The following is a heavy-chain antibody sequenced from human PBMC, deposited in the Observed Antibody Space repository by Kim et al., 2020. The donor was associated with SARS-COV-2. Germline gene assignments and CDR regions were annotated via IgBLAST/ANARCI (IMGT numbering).Heavy chain of an antibody. J-gene: IGHJ6*02. CDR3: AREQFHGTGMDV. D-gene: IGHD6-19*01. Sequence: INYATSVKGRFTISRDNAKNSLYLQLSSLRAEDTAVYYCAREQFHGTGMDVWGQGTTVTVSS. CDR2: I. V-gene: IGHV3-48*03.